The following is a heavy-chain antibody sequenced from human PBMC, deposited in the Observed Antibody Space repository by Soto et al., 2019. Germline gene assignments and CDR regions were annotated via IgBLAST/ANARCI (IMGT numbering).Heavy chain of an antibody. CDR2: IYHSGST. D-gene: IGHD4-17*01. CDR3: ARGTIYGDFDY. J-gene: IGHJ4*02. V-gene: IGHV4-38-2*01. CDR1: GYSLSRGYY. Sequence: ADTLSLTSACSGYSLSRGYYLVWLRPPPGKGLEWIGSIYHSGSTYYNPSLKSRVTISVDTSKNQFSLKLSSVTAADTAVYYCARGTIYGDFDYWGQGNLVTFS.